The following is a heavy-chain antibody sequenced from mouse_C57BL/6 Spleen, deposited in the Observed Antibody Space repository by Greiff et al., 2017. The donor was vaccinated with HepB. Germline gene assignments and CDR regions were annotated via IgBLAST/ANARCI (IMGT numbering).Heavy chain of an antibody. D-gene: IGHD6-5*01. CDR2: INPGSGGT. V-gene: IGHV1-54*01. CDR3: ARGSYSDD. CDR1: GYAFTNYL. Sequence: VQLQQSGAELVRPGTSVKVSCKASGYAFTNYLIEWVKQRPGQGLEWIGVINPGSGGTNYNEKFKGKATLTADKSSSTAYMQLSSLTSEDSAVYFCARGSYSDDWGQGTTLTVSS. J-gene: IGHJ2*01.